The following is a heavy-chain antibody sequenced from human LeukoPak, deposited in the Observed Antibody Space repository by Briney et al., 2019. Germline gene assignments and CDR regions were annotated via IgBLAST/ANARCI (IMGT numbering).Heavy chain of an antibody. Sequence: ASVKVSCKAPGYTFTGYYMHWVRQAPGQGLEWMGWINPNSGGTNYAQKFQGRVTMTRDTSISTAYMELSRLRSDDTAVYYCATGGVLLWFGVYGMDVWGQGTTVTVSS. D-gene: IGHD3-10*01. CDR2: INPNSGGT. CDR3: ATGGVLLWFGVYGMDV. V-gene: IGHV1-2*02. CDR1: GYTFTGYY. J-gene: IGHJ6*02.